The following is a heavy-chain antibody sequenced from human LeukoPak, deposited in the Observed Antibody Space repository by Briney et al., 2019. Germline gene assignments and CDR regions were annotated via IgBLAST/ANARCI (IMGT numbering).Heavy chain of an antibody. Sequence: PSETLSLTCAVYGGSFSGYYWSWIRQPPGKGLEWIGEINHSGSTNYNPSLKSRVTISVDTSKNQFSLKLSSVTAADTAVYYCARHPSYYGSGYRPGWFDPWGQGTLVTVSS. V-gene: IGHV4-34*01. CDR1: GGSFSGYY. CDR3: ARHPSYYGSGYRPGWFDP. D-gene: IGHD3-10*01. CDR2: INHSGST. J-gene: IGHJ5*02.